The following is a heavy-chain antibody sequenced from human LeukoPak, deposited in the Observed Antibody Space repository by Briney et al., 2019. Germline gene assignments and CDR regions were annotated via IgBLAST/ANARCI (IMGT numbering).Heavy chain of an antibody. CDR3: ARGRRGDDYSSSSWYYFVY. Sequence: PGGSLRLSCAASGFTFSSYGMHWVRPAPGKGMEWVAAIWYGGSNKSYADSVKGRFTISRDNSKNTLYLQMNSLRAEDTAVDYCARGRRGDDYSSSSWYYFVYWGQGTLVTVSP. D-gene: IGHD6-13*01. J-gene: IGHJ4*02. V-gene: IGHV3-33*01. CDR1: GFTFSSYG. CDR2: IWYGGSNK.